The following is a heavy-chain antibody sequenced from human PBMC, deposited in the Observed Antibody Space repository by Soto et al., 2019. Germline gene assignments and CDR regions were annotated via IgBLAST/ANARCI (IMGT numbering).Heavy chain of an antibody. D-gene: IGHD3-10*01. CDR3: GSLYGSGSYFSYYYYYLDV. CDR1: GGSFSGYY. J-gene: IGHJ6*03. V-gene: IGHV4-34*01. CDR2: INHSGST. Sequence: SETLSLTCAVYGGSFSGYYWSWIRQPPGKGLEWIGEINHSGSTNYNPSLKSRVTISVDTSKNQFSLKLSSVTAADTAVYYCGSLYGSGSYFSYYYYYLDVWGKGTTVTVSS.